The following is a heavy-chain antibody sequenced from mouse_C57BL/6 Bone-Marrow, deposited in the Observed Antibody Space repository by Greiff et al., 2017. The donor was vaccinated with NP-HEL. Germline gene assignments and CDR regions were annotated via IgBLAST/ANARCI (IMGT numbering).Heavy chain of an antibody. V-gene: IGHV1-81*01. D-gene: IGHD2-4*01. CDR1: GYTFTSYG. CDR3: ARERGLRRGAWFAY. CDR2: IYPRSGNT. Sequence: VQLQESGAELARPGASVKLSCKASGYTFTSYGISWVKQRTGQGLEWIGEIYPRSGNTYYNEKFKGKATLTADKSSSTAYMELRSLTSEDSAVYFCARERGLRRGAWFAYWGQGTLVTVSA. J-gene: IGHJ3*01.